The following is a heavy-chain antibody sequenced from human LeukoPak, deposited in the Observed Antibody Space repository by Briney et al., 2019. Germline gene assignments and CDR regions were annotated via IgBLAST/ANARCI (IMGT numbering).Heavy chain of an antibody. Sequence: GGSLRLSCEASGFTFSSYVMTWVRQAPGKGLEWVSYISSSGSTIYYADSVKGRFTISRDNAKNSLYLQMNSLRAEDTAVYYCAELGITMIGGVWGKGTTVTVSS. D-gene: IGHD3-10*02. CDR1: GFTFSSYV. J-gene: IGHJ6*04. CDR3: AELGITMIGGV. V-gene: IGHV3-48*03. CDR2: ISSSGSTI.